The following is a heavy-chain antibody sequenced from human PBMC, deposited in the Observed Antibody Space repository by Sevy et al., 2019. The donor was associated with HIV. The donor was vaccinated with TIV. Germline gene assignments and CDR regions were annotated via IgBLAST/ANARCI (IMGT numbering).Heavy chain of an antibody. CDR1: GYTFTSYG. V-gene: IGHV1-18*01. J-gene: IGHJ5*02. CDR3: ARVGYCSSTSCYAGWFDP. Sequence: ASVKVSCKASGYTFTSYGISWVRQAPGQGLEWMGWISAYNGNTNYAQKLQGRVTMTTDTSTSTAYMELRSLRSDETAVYYCARVGYCSSTSCYAGWFDPWGQGTLVTVSS. D-gene: IGHD2-2*01. CDR2: ISAYNGNT.